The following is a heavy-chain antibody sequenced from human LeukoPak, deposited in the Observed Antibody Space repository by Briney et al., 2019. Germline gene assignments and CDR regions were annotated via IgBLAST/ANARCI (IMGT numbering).Heavy chain of an antibody. Sequence: PGGSLRLSCAASGFTFSSYWMSWVRQAPGKGLEWVANIKQDGSEKYYVDSVKGRFTISRDNAKNSLYLQMNSLRAEDTAVYYCARPYCSGSYCFPGYRGQGTLVTVSS. CDR1: GFTFSSYW. D-gene: IGHD1-26*01. V-gene: IGHV3-7*01. J-gene: IGHJ4*02. CDR2: IKQDGSEK. CDR3: ARPYCSGSYCFPGY.